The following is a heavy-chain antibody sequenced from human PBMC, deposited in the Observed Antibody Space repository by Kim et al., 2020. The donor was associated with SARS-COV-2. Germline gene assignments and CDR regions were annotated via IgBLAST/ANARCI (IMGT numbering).Heavy chain of an antibody. CDR3: TTESWIGLDIGSGSNEDY. J-gene: IGHJ4*02. Sequence: GGSLRLSCAASGFTFSNAWMSWVRQAPGKGLEWVGRIKSKTDGGTTDYAAPVKGRFTISRDDSKNTLYLQMNSLKTEDTAVYYCTTESWIGLDIGSGSNEDYWGQGTLVTVSS. CDR1: GFTFSNAW. CDR2: IKSKTDGGTT. D-gene: IGHD3-10*01. V-gene: IGHV3-15*01.